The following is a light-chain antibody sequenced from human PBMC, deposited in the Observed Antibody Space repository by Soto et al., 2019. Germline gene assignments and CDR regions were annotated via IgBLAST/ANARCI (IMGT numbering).Light chain of an antibody. CDR1: QSVTKY. CDR3: HQRRHWPLT. V-gene: IGKV3-11*01. J-gene: IGKJ4*01. Sequence: EVVLTQSPATLSLSPGERATLSCRASQSVTKYLAWYQQKPGQALRLLIYDVSKRATGIPARFSGSGSETDFTLTISSLEPGDFAVYYCHQRRHWPLTFGGGTKLEIK. CDR2: DVS.